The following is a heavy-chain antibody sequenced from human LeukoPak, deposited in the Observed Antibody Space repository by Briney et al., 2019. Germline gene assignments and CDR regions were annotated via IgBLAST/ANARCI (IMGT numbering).Heavy chain of an antibody. V-gene: IGHV3-23*01. CDR3: AIAPNYFGSGSFFTLDY. CDR2: ISGSGGST. Sequence: PGGSLRLSCAASGFTFSSYAMSWVRQAPGKGLEWVSTISGSGGSTYLADSVKGRFTLSRDNFKNTLYLQMDNLRAEDTAIYYCAIAPNYFGSGSFFTLDYWGQGTLVTVSS. CDR1: GFTFSSYA. J-gene: IGHJ4*02. D-gene: IGHD3-10*01.